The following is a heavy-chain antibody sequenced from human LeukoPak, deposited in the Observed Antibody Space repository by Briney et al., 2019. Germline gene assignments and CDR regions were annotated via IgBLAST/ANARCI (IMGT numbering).Heavy chain of an antibody. CDR2: IIPIFGTA. Sequence: ASVKVSCKASGYTFTSYGISWVRQAPGQGLEWMGGIIPIFGTANYAQKFQGRVTITADKSTCTAYMELSSLRSDDTAVYYCARDLGYCSSTSCYAWFDPWGQGTLVTVS. D-gene: IGHD2-2*01. CDR1: GYTFTSYG. CDR3: ARDLGYCSSTSCYAWFDP. J-gene: IGHJ5*02. V-gene: IGHV1-69*06.